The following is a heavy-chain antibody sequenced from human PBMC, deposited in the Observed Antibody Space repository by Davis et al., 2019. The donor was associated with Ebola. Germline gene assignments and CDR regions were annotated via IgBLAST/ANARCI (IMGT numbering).Heavy chain of an antibody. CDR3: AKVGSGWYFDY. V-gene: IGHV3-23*01. CDR1: VITFSSYA. J-gene: IGHJ4*02. Sequence: AGSLRLSCADSVITFSSYAMTWVRQAPGKGLEWVSAISGSGGSTYYADSVKGRFTISRDNSKNTLYLQMNSVRAEDTAVYYCAKVGSGWYFDYWGQGTLVTVSS. CDR2: ISGSGGST. D-gene: IGHD6-19*01.